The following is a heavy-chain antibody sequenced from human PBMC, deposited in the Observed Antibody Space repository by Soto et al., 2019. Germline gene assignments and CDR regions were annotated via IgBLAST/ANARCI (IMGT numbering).Heavy chain of an antibody. Sequence: PGGSLRLSCAASGFTFSSYWMSWVRQAPGKGLEWVANIKQDGSEEYYVDSVKGRFTISRDNAKNSLYLQMNSLRAEDTAVYYCARLNDFWSGYYGYAFDYWGQGTLVTVSS. J-gene: IGHJ4*02. CDR1: GFTFSSYW. CDR2: IKQDGSEE. V-gene: IGHV3-7*01. CDR3: ARLNDFWSGYYGYAFDY. D-gene: IGHD3-3*01.